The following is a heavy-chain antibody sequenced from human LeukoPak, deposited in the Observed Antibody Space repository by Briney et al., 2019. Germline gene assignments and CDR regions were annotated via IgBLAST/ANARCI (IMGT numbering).Heavy chain of an antibody. D-gene: IGHD3-16*01. CDR3: ARDNRVLGGAFDI. J-gene: IGHJ3*02. CDR1: GFTFSSYG. V-gene: IGHV3-30*03. Sequence: GRSLRLSCAASGFTFSSYGMHWVRQAPGKGLEWVAVISYDGSNKYYADSVKGRFTISRDNSKNTLYLQMNSLRAEDTAVYYCARDNRVLGGAFDIWGQGTMVTVSS. CDR2: ISYDGSNK.